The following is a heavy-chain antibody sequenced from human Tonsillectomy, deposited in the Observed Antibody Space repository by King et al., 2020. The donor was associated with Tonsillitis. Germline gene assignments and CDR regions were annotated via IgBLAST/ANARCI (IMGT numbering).Heavy chain of an antibody. D-gene: IGHD3-22*01. V-gene: IGHV1-18*01. CDR2: VSAYNGNT. CDR3: ARSYYYDSSGYLGDY. J-gene: IGHJ4*02. Sequence: QLVQSGAEVKKPGASVKVSCKASGYTLTSYGISWVRLAPGQGLEWMGGVSAYNGNTNYAQELQGRVTMTTDTSTSTAYMELRCLRSDDTAVYYCARSYYYDSSGYLGDYWGQGTLVTVSS. CDR1: GYTLTSYG.